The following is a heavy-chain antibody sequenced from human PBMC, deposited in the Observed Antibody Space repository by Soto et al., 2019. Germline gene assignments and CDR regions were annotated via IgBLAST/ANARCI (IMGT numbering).Heavy chain of an antibody. CDR1: GFTFRNYD. CDR3: ARTDRDFYGLDV. V-gene: IGHV3-13*05. CDR2: ISAAGDP. J-gene: IGHJ6*02. Sequence: EVQLVEAGGGLVQPGGSLRLSCEASGFTFRNYDMHWVRHGTGKGLEWVSGISAAGDPDYADSVDGRFTISRENAQNSFFLQMNSLRVGDTAVYYCARTDRDFYGLDVWGQGTTVIVSS.